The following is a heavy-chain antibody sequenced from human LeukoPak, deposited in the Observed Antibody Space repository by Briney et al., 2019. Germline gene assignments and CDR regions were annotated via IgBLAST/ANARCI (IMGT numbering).Heavy chain of an antibody. CDR2: INPNSGGT. D-gene: IGHD5-18*01. V-gene: IGHV1-2*02. CDR1: GYTFTGYY. Sequence: GASVKVSCKASGYTFTGYYMHWVRQAPGQGLEWMGWINPNSGGTNYAQKFQGRVTMTRDTSISTAYMELSRLRSDDTAVYYCARASTPSIHLWLPDYYYYMDVWGKGTTVTVSS. J-gene: IGHJ6*03. CDR3: ARASTPSIHLWLPDYYYYMDV.